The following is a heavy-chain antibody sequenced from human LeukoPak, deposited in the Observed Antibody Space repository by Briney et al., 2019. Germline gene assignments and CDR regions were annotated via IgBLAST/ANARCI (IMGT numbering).Heavy chain of an antibody. CDR2: IYYSGST. CDR3: ARHSSLGSGYYY. V-gene: IGHV4-39*01. CDR1: GGSISSSSYY. J-gene: IGHJ4*02. D-gene: IGHD3-3*01. Sequence: PSETLSPTCTVSGGSISSSSYYWGWIRQPPGKGLEWIGSIYYSGSTYYNPSLKSRVTISVDTSKNQFSLKLSSVTAADTAVYYCARHSSLGSGYYYWGQGTLVTVSS.